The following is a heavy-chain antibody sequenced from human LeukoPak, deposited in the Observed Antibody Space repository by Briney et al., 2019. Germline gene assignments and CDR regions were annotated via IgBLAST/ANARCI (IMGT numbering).Heavy chain of an antibody. CDR3: ARDYDDILTGSYYFDY. V-gene: IGHV1-2*02. Sequence: VVSVKVSCKASGYTFTGYYMHWVRQAPGQGLEWMGWINPNSGGTNYAQKFQGRVTMTRDTSISTAYMELSRLRSDDTAVYYCARDYDDILTGSYYFDYWGQGTLVTVFS. CDR1: GYTFTGYY. CDR2: INPNSGGT. D-gene: IGHD3-9*01. J-gene: IGHJ4*02.